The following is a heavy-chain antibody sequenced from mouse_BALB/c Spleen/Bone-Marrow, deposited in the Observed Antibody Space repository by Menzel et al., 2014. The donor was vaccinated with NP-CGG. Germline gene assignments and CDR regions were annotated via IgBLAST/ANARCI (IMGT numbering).Heavy chain of an antibody. J-gene: IGHJ3*01. CDR2: INPSTGYT. D-gene: IGHD1-1*01. Sequence: VKLMESGAELTKPGASVKMSCKASGYTFTSYWMHWVKQRPGQGLEWIGYINPSTGYTEYNQKFKDKATLTADKSSSTAYMQLGSLTSEDSAVYYCARGYYGSSLVYWGQGTLVTVSA. CDR3: ARGYYGSSLVY. CDR1: GYTFTSYW. V-gene: IGHV1-7*01.